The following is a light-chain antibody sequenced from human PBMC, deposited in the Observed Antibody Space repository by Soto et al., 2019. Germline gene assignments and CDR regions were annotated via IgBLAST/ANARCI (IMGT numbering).Light chain of an antibody. V-gene: IGLV2-14*01. Sequence: QSVLTQPASVSGSPGQSITISCAGTTGDVGGYSYVSWYQQHPGKAPKLIIFEVTPRPSGLSDRFSGSRSGNTAFLTISGLQAEDEAEYYCSSYSSSSTPWVFGTGTKVT. J-gene: IGLJ1*01. CDR1: TGDVGGYSY. CDR2: EVT. CDR3: SSYSSSSTPWV.